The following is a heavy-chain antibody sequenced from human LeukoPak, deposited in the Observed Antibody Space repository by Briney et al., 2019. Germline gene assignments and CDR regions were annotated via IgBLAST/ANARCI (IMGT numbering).Heavy chain of an antibody. Sequence: GGSXRLSCAVSGFTFSSYWMNWVRQAPGKGMERVASIRQDGGEKSYVDSVKGRLTISRDKKKNSLYLQMSSLRAEDTAVYYCARDGTAAGLYFDLWGQGTLVTVSS. D-gene: IGHD6-13*01. J-gene: IGHJ4*01. V-gene: IGHV3-7*01. CDR3: ARDGTAAGLYFDL. CDR2: IRQDGGEK. CDR1: GFTFSSYW.